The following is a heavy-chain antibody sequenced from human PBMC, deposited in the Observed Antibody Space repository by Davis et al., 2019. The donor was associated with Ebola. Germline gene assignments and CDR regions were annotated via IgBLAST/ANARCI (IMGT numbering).Heavy chain of an antibody. J-gene: IGHJ2*01. CDR2: INAGNGNT. CDR3: ARGYGSWYFDL. V-gene: IGHV1-3*01. Sequence: ASVKVSCKASGYTFTSYAMHWVRQAPGQRLEWMGWINAGNGNTKYSQKFQGRVTMTRHTSISTAYMELSSLRSEDTAVYYCARGYGSWYFDLWGRGTLVTVSS. CDR1: GYTFTSYA. D-gene: IGHD4-17*01.